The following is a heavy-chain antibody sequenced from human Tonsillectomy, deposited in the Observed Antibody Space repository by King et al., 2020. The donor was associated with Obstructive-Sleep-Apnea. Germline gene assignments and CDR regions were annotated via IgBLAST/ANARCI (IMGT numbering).Heavy chain of an antibody. CDR3: ARGVAATGYFDY. J-gene: IGHJ4*02. D-gene: IGHD6-13*01. Sequence: VQLQESGPGLVKPSETLSLTCTVSSGSISSFFWSWLRRTPGKGPEWIGYVFYTGSTNYNPSLESRISMAVDTSKNQFSLKLSPVTAADTAFYYCARGVAATGYFDYWGQGILVTVSS. CDR2: VFYTGST. V-gene: IGHV4-59*12. CDR1: SGSISSFF.